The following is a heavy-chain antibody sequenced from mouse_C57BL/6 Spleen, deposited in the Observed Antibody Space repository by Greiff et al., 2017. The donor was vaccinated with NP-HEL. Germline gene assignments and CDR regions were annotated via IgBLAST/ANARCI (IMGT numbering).Heavy chain of an antibody. J-gene: IGHJ4*01. Sequence: VQLQQSGPGLVKPSQSLSLTCSVTGYSITSGYYWNWIRQFPGNKLEWMGYISYDGSNNYNPSLKNRISITRDTSKNQFFLKLNSLTTEDTATYYCARDRQFRTGDYYAMDYWGQGTSVTVSS. CDR2: ISYDGSN. D-gene: IGHD3-2*02. CDR3: ARDRQFRTGDYYAMDY. V-gene: IGHV3-6*01. CDR1: GYSITSGYY.